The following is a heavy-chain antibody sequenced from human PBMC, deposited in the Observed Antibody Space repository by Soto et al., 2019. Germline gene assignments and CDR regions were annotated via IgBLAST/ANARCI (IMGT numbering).Heavy chain of an antibody. CDR3: VRGAYYDTSGHYTLDY. Sequence: ASVKVSCKASGGTFSTHAVSWVRQAPGQGLEWMGGVISIFDTTNYAQRFQGRLTITSDESTSTASMDLSSLRPEDTAVYYCVRGAYYDTSGHYTLDYWGQGTLVTVSS. D-gene: IGHD3-22*01. J-gene: IGHJ4*02. CDR2: VISIFDTT. V-gene: IGHV1-69*13. CDR1: GGTFSTHA.